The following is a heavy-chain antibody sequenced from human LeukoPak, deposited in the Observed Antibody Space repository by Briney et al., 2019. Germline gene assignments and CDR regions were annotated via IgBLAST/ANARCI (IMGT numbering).Heavy chain of an antibody. CDR1: GYTFTSYY. CDR2: ITPSGGST. Sequence: GASVKLSCKASGYTFTSYYMHWVRHPPAQGFEWMGIITPSGGSTSYAQKFQGRVTMTRDTSTSTVYMELSTLRSEDTAVYYCARGSGCGVSYPFDYWGQGTLVTVSS. CDR3: ARGSGCGVSYPFDY. J-gene: IGHJ4*02. V-gene: IGHV1-46*01. D-gene: IGHD3-16*02.